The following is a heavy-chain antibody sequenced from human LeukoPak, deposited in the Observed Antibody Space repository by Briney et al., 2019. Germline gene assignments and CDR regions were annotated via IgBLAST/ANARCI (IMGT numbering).Heavy chain of an antibody. V-gene: IGHV1-69*05. CDR2: IIPIFGTA. Sequence: SVKVSCKASGGTFSSYAISWVRQAPGQGLEWMGGIIPIFGTANYAQKFQGRVTITTDESTSTAYMELSRLRSDDTAVYYCARPGIRYDSSGSYNYWGQGTLVTVSS. CDR1: GGTFSSYA. J-gene: IGHJ4*02. D-gene: IGHD3-22*01. CDR3: ARPGIRYDSSGSYNY.